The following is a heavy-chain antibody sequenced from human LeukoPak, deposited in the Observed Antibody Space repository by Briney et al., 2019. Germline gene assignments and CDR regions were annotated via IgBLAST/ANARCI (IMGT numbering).Heavy chain of an antibody. V-gene: IGHV5-51*01. CDR1: GYSFTSYW. J-gene: IGHJ5*02. Sequence: AGESLKISCKGSGYSFTSYWIGWVRQMPGKGLEWMGIVYPGDSDTRYSPSFQGQVTISADKSISTAYLQWSSLKASDTAMYYCARQIGVGATRANWFDPWGQGTLVTVSS. CDR2: VYPGDSDT. D-gene: IGHD1-26*01. CDR3: ARQIGVGATRANWFDP.